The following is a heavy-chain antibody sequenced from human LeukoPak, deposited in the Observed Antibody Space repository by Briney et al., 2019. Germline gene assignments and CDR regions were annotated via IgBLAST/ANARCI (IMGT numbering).Heavy chain of an antibody. J-gene: IGHJ5*02. CDR2: IYISDNT. V-gene: IGHV4-4*07. CDR3: ARDRSTGYSSDWFDP. CDR1: GGSISSYY. Sequence: PSETLSLTCTVSGGSISSYYWSWIRQPAGKGLEWIGRIYISDNTNYNPSLRSRVTMSVDTSKNQFSLKLSSVTAADTAVYYCARDRSTGYSSDWFDPWGQGTLGTASS. D-gene: IGHD6-19*01.